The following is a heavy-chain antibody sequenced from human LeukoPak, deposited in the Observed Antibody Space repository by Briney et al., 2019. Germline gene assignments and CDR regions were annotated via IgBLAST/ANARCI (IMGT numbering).Heavy chain of an antibody. Sequence: ASVKVSCKASGYTFTSYGISWVRQAPGQGPEWMGWISAYNGNTNYAQKLQGRVTMTTDTSTSTAYMELRSLRSDDTAVYYCARGPRIYYDSSGYYYELPDYYYYGMDVWGQGTTVTVSS. J-gene: IGHJ6*02. CDR2: ISAYNGNT. CDR3: ARGPRIYYDSSGYYYELPDYYYYGMDV. V-gene: IGHV1-18*01. D-gene: IGHD3-22*01. CDR1: GYTFTSYG.